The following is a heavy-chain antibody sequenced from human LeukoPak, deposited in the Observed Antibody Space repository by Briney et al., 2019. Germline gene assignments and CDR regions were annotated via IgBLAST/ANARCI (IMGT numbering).Heavy chain of an antibody. Sequence: PSETLSLTCGVSGGAITNYYWNWIRQAPRKGLEWLGYIYYTGSTTYNPSVKSRITISLDTSKKQISLKLRSVTAADTAVYYCARLPYGDSPFDYWGQGTLVTVSS. CDR3: ARLPYGDSPFDY. CDR1: GGAITNYY. J-gene: IGHJ4*02. CDR2: IYYTGST. V-gene: IGHV4-59*01. D-gene: IGHD4-17*01.